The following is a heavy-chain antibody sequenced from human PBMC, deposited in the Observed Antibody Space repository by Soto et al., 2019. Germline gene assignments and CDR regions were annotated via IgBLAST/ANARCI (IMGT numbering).Heavy chain of an antibody. CDR2: INAGNGNT. Sequence: ASVKVSCKASGYTFTSYAMHWVRQAPGQRLEWMGWINAGNGNTKYSQKFQGRVTITRDTSASTAYMELSSLRSEDTALYYCARDRGGSAGTGWFDPWGQGTLVTVSS. D-gene: IGHD6-13*01. CDR3: ARDRGGSAGTGWFDP. J-gene: IGHJ5*02. CDR1: GYTFTSYA. V-gene: IGHV1-3*01.